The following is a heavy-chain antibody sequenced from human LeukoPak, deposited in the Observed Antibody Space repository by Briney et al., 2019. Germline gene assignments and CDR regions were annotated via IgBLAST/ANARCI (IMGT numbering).Heavy chain of an antibody. D-gene: IGHD3-9*01. J-gene: IGHJ6*02. CDR3: ARDRYILTGPDYYGMDV. CDR2: INPNSGGT. Sequence: GASVKVSCKASGYTFTSYGISWVRQAPGQGLEWMGWINPNSGGTNYAQKFQGRVTMTRDTSISTAYMELSRLRSDDTAVYYCARDRYILTGPDYYGMDVWGQGTTVTVSS. V-gene: IGHV1-2*02. CDR1: GYTFTSYG.